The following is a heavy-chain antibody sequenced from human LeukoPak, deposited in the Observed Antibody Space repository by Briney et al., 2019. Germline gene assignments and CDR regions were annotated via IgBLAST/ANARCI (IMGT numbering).Heavy chain of an antibody. CDR1: GYTFTGYY. CDR3: AREYDSSGYSYYGMDV. CDR2: INPNSGGT. V-gene: IGHV1-2*02. D-gene: IGHD3-22*01. J-gene: IGHJ6*02. Sequence: AAVKVSCKASGYTFTGYYMHWVRQAPGQGLEWMGWINPNSGGTNYAQKFQGRVTMTRDTSISTAYMELSRLRSDDTAVYYCAREYDSSGYSYYGMDVWGQGTTVTVSS.